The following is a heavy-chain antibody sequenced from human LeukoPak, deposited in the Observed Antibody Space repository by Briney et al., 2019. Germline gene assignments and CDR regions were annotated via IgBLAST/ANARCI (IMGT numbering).Heavy chain of an antibody. Sequence: GGSLRLSCVASGFTFSSYAMSWVRQAPGKGLEWVSAISGSGGSTYYADSVKGRFTISRDNSKNTLYLQMNSLRAEDTAVYYCAKSPRLQIVVVTATNFDYWGQGTLVTVSS. CDR3: AKSPRLQIVVVTATNFDY. D-gene: IGHD2-21*02. CDR2: ISGSGGST. V-gene: IGHV3-23*01. J-gene: IGHJ4*02. CDR1: GFTFSSYA.